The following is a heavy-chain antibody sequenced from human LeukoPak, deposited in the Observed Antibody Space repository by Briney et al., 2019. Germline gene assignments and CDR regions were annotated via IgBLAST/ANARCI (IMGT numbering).Heavy chain of an antibody. CDR3: VRDPSSGYYWENY. V-gene: IGHV3-7*01. D-gene: IGHD3-22*01. J-gene: IGHJ4*02. Sequence: GGSLRLSCAASGFTFSSYWMSWVRQAPGKGLEWVANIKQDGSEKYYVDSVKGRFTISRDNAKNSLYLQMNSLRAEDTAVYYCVRDPSSGYYWENYWGQGTLVTVSS. CDR1: GFTFSSYW. CDR2: IKQDGSEK.